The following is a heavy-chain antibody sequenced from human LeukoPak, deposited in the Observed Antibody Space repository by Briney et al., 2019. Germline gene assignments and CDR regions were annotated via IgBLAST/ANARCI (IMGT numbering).Heavy chain of an antibody. CDR2: TYYRSKWYN. D-gene: IGHD6-13*01. J-gene: IGHJ4*02. CDR3: ARDGVSWYYFDF. V-gene: IGHV6-1*01. CDR1: GDSVSSNSAT. Sequence: SQTLSLTCAISGDSVSSNSATWNWIRQSPSRGLEWLGRTYYRSKWYNDYAESVKSRITINPDTSNNQFSLQLIPVTPEDTAVYYCARDGVSWYYFDFWGQGTLVTVSS.